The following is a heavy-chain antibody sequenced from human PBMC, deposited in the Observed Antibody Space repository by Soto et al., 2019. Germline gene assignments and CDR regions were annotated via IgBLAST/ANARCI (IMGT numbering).Heavy chain of an antibody. CDR3: ARDGYYYDSSGYYLYYFDY. J-gene: IGHJ4*02. CDR2: IIPIFGTA. V-gene: IGHV1-69*13. CDR1: GGTFSSYA. Sequence: SVKVSCKASGGTFSSYAISWVRQAPGQGLEWMGGIIPIFGTANYAQKFQGRVTITADESTSTAYMELSSLRSEDTAVYYCARDGYYYDSSGYYLYYFDYRGQGTLVTVSS. D-gene: IGHD3-22*01.